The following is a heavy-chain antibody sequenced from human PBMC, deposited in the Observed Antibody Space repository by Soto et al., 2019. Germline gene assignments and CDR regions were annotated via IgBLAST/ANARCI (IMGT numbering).Heavy chain of an antibody. D-gene: IGHD5-12*01. Sequence: QVQLVQSGAEVKKPGSSVKVSCKASGGTFSSYAISWVRQAPGQGLEWMGGIIPIFGTAIYAQKFQGRVTMTAGDSTSTDYMELRSLRCRDTTVYYCARGEDGYAIDYWGQGPLVTVSS. CDR3: ARGEDGYAIDY. J-gene: IGHJ4*02. V-gene: IGHV1-69*12. CDR2: IIPIFGTA. CDR1: GGTFSSYA.